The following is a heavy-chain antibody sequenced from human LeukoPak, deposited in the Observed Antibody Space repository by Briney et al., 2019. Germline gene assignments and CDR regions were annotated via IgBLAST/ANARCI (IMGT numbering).Heavy chain of an antibody. CDR1: GFIFTSYW. CDR3: ARLVYCSGTRCYAPFDY. J-gene: IGHJ4*02. D-gene: IGHD2-2*01. V-gene: IGHV5-51*01. CDR2: TYPGDSDT. Sequence: GESLKISCQGSGFIFTSYWIGWVRQMPGKGLEWMGITYPGDSDTRYSPSFQGQVTISVDKSISTAYLQWSSLKASDTAMYYCARLVYCSGTRCYAPFDYWGQGTLVTVSS.